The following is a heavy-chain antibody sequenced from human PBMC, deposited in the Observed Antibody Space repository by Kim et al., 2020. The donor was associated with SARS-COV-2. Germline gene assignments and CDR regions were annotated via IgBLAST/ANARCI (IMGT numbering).Heavy chain of an antibody. D-gene: IGHD6-13*01. CDR2: IYYSGST. Sequence: SETLSLTCTVSGGSISSGGYYWSWIRQHPGKGLEWIGYIYYSGSTYYNPSLKSRVTISVDTSKNQFSLKLSSVTAADTAVYYCARRTAARVDYYYYGMDVWGQGTTVTVSS. CDR1: GGSISSGGYY. CDR3: ARRTAARVDYYYYGMDV. V-gene: IGHV4-31*03. J-gene: IGHJ6*02.